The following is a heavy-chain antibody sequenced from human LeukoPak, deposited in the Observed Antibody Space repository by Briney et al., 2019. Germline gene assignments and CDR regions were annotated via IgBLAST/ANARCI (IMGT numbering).Heavy chain of an antibody. D-gene: IGHD3-10*01. V-gene: IGHV3-30*01. Sequence: GGSLRLSCAASGFTFSNYAMHWVRQAPGKGIEWVAVISYDGTKEYYADSVKGRFTISRDNSKNTLYLQMDSLRAEDTAVFYCARARIRTGSGYYYYMNVWGKGTTVIVSS. J-gene: IGHJ6*03. CDR2: ISYDGTKE. CDR1: GFTFSNYA. CDR3: ARARIRTGSGYYYYMNV.